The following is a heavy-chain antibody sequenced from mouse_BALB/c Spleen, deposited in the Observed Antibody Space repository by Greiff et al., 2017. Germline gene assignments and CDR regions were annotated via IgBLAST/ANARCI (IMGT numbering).Heavy chain of an antibody. J-gene: IGHJ1*01. V-gene: IGHV5-12-1*01. CDR2: ISSGGGST. D-gene: IGHD2-10*02. Sequence: EVMLVESGGGLVKPGGSLKLSCAASGFAFSSYDMSWVRQTPEKRLEWVAYISSGGGSTYYPDTVKGRFTISRDNAKNTLYLQMSSLKSEDTAMYYCARTGYGNYVGWYFDVWGAGTTVTVSS. CDR3: ARTGYGNYVGWYFDV. CDR1: GFAFSSYD.